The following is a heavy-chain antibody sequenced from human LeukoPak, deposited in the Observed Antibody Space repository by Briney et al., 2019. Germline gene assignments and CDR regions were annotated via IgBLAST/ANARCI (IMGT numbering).Heavy chain of an antibody. D-gene: IGHD3-16*01. CDR1: GFTFSSYE. J-gene: IGHJ4*02. CDR2: ISSSGSTI. V-gene: IGHV3-48*03. Sequence: PGGSLRLSCAASGFTFSSYEMNWVRQAPGKGLEWVSYISSSGSTIYYADSVKGRFTISRDNSKNTLYLQMNSLRAEDTAVYYCARGWYGGFGYFDYWGQGTLVTVSS. CDR3: ARGWYGGFGYFDY.